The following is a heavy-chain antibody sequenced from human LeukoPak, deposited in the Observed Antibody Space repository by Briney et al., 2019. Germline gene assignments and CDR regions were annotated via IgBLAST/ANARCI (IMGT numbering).Heavy chain of an antibody. J-gene: IGHJ3*02. CDR1: GYTFTRYG. CDR2: INPNNGNT. Sequence: ASVKASCKASGYTFTRYGISWVRQAPGQGLEWMGWINPNNGNTNYVQKLQGGVTMTTDTSTSTAYMELRSLRSDDTAVYYCARVGYDSSGRHRYAFDIWGQGTMVTVSS. D-gene: IGHD3-22*01. CDR3: ARVGYDSSGRHRYAFDI. V-gene: IGHV1-18*01.